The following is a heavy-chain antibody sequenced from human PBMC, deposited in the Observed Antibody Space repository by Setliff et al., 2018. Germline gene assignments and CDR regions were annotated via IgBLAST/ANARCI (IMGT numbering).Heavy chain of an antibody. J-gene: IGHJ6*02. V-gene: IGHV4-59*01. CDR2: IYHNGNT. Sequence: SETLSLTCTVSGGSISPYFWSWVRQPPGKGLEWIGYIYHNGNTNFNPSLKTRVTMSVDTSKNQFALNLKSVTAADTAVYYCVRDRTAYSYGLDVWGQGTTVTVSS. CDR3: VRDRTAYSYGLDV. D-gene: IGHD5-18*01. CDR1: GGSISPYF.